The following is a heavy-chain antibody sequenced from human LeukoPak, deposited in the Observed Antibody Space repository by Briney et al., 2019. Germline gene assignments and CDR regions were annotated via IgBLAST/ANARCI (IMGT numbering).Heavy chain of an antibody. V-gene: IGHV3-30-3*01. CDR2: ISYDGSNK. CDR3: ARDPYGDSHFDY. CDR1: GFSFSSYA. Sequence: GGSLRLSCAASGFSFSSYAMHWVRQAPGKGLEWVAVISYDGSNKYYADSAKGRFTISRDNSKNTLYLQMNSLRAEDTAVYYCARDPYGDSHFDYWGQGTLVTISS. D-gene: IGHD4-17*01. J-gene: IGHJ4*02.